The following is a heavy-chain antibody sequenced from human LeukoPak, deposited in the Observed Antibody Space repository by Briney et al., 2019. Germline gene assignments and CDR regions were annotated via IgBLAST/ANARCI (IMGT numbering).Heavy chain of an antibody. CDR2: IYTSGST. D-gene: IGHD4-17*01. Sequence: PSETLSLTCAVSGYSISSGYYWSWIRQPAGKGLEWIGRIYTSGSTNYNPSLRSRVTMSVDTSKNQFSLKLSSVTAADTAVYYCARVYGDGVDYWGQGTLVTVSS. CDR1: GYSISSGYY. V-gene: IGHV4-4*07. J-gene: IGHJ4*02. CDR3: ARVYGDGVDY.